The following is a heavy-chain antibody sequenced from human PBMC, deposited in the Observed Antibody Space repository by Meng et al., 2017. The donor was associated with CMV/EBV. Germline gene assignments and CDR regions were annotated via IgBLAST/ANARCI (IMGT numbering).Heavy chain of an antibody. D-gene: IGHD2-2*01. J-gene: IGHJ4*02. V-gene: IGHV3-23*01. Sequence: TFSSYAMSWVRQAPGKGLEWVSAISGSGGSTYYADSVKGRFTISRDNSKNTLYLQMNSLRAEDTAVYYCASPPFYCSSTSCHLWGDYWGQGTLVTVSS. CDR2: ISGSGGST. CDR3: ASPPFYCSSTSCHLWGDY. CDR1: TFSSYA.